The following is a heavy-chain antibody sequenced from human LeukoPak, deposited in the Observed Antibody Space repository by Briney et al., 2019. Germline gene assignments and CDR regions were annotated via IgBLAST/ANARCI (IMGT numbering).Heavy chain of an antibody. CDR1: GGTFSSYA. D-gene: IGHD6-19*01. CDR2: IIPIFGTA. V-gene: IGHV1-69*05. CDR3: ATRSSGWYDDAFDI. J-gene: IGHJ3*02. Sequence: SVKVSCKASGGTFSSYAISWVRQAPGQGLEWMGRIIPIFGTANYAQKFQGRVTITTDESTSTAYMELSSLRSEDTAVYYCATRSSGWYDDAFDIWGQGTMVTVSS.